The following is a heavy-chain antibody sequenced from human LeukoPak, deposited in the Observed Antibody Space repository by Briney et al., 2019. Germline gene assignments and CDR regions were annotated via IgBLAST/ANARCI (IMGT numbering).Heavy chain of an antibody. Sequence: GGSLRLSCETSGFSFRSHWMSWVGQAPGKGLEWVANINQDGSEMHYVDSVKGRITVSRDNTKNSMYLQMNSLRPEDTALYYCARDHTARTIISDCWGQGTLVTVPS. D-gene: IGHD3/OR15-3a*01. CDR1: GFSFRSHW. CDR2: INQDGSEM. CDR3: ARDHTARTIISDC. V-gene: IGHV3-7*01. J-gene: IGHJ4*02.